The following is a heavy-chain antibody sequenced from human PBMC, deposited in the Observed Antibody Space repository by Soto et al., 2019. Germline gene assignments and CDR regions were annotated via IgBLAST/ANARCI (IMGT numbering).Heavy chain of an antibody. Sequence: GASVKVSCKASGYTFTGYYVHWVRQAPGQGLEWMGWINPNSGGTNYAQKFQGWVTMTRDTSISTAYMELSRLRSDDTAVYHCASRLPNYCSGGSCPPGDDAFDIWGQGTMVTVSS. V-gene: IGHV1-2*04. CDR3: ASRLPNYCSGGSCPPGDDAFDI. CDR2: INPNSGGT. D-gene: IGHD2-15*01. CDR1: GYTFTGYY. J-gene: IGHJ3*02.